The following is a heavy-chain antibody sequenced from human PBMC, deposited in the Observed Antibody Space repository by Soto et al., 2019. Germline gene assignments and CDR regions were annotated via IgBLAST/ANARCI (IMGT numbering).Heavy chain of an antibody. CDR1: GFTFSSYG. CDR3: ARGFHIAVAATGHWFDP. V-gene: IGHV3-33*01. J-gene: IGHJ5*02. CDR2: IWYDGSNK. D-gene: IGHD6-19*01. Sequence: QVQLVESGGGVVQPGRSLRLSCAASGFTFSSYGMHWVRQAPGKGLEWVAVIWYDGSNKYYADSVKGRFTISRDNSKNTLYLQMNSLRAEDTAVYYCARGFHIAVAATGHWFDPWGQGTLVTVSS.